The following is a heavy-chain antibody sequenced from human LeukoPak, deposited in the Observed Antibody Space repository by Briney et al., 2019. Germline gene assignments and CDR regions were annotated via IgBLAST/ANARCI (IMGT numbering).Heavy chain of an antibody. Sequence: PGGSLRLSCAASGFTFSDYYMSWIRQAPGKGLEWVSYISSSGSTIYYADSVKGRFTTSRDNAKNSLYLQMNSLRAEDTAVYYCARNYGDYAYYYYYMDVWGKGTTVTISS. V-gene: IGHV3-11*01. D-gene: IGHD4-17*01. J-gene: IGHJ6*03. CDR2: ISSSGSTI. CDR3: ARNYGDYAYYYYYMDV. CDR1: GFTFSDYY.